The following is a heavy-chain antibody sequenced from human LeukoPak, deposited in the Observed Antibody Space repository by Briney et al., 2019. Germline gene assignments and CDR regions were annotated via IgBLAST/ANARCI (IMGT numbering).Heavy chain of an antibody. CDR3: ASYGEGIYFDY. CDR2: IIPIFGTA. D-gene: IGHD4-17*01. J-gene: IGHJ4*02. CDR1: GGTFSSYA. Sequence: SVKVSCKASGGTFSSYAISWVRQAPGQGLEWMGRIIPIFGTANYAQKFQGRVTITTDESTSTAYMELSILRSEDTAVYYCASYGEGIYFDYWGQGTLVTVSS. V-gene: IGHV1-69*05.